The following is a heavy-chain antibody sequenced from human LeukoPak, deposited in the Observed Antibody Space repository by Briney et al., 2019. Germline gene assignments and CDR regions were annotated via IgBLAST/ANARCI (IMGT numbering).Heavy chain of an antibody. CDR2: INPNSGGT. CDR3: ARDRAYYDSSGPFDY. J-gene: IGHJ4*02. D-gene: IGHD3-22*01. V-gene: IGHV1-2*02. CDR1: GYTFTGYY. Sequence: VKVSCKASGYTFTGYYMHWVRQAPGQGLEWMGWINPNSGGTNYAQKFQGRVTMTRDTSISTAYMELSRLRSGDTAVYYCARDRAYYDSSGPFDYWGQGTLVTVSS.